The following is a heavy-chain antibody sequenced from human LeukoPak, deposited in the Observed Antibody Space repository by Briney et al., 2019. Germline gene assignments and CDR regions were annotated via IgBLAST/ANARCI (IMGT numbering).Heavy chain of an antibody. CDR2: ISGYNGYT. J-gene: IGHJ4*02. D-gene: IGHD3-22*01. Sequence: ASVKVSCKASGYTFTGYYMHWVRQAPGQGLEWMGWISGYNGYTKYAQKLQGRVTMTTDTSTSTAYMELRSLRSDDTAVYYCARDRSPRHYCDTSDYHGAAAYWGLGTLVTVSS. CDR3: ARDRSPRHYCDTSDYHGAAAY. V-gene: IGHV1-18*04. CDR1: GYTFTGYY.